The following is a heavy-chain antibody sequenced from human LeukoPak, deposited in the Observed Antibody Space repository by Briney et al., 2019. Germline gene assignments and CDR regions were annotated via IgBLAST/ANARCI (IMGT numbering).Heavy chain of an antibody. CDR2: IYSGGST. J-gene: IGHJ6*03. D-gene: IGHD2-2*02. Sequence: GGSLRLSCAASGFTVSSNYMSWVRQAPGKGLEWVSVIYSGGSTYYADSVKGRFTISRDNSKNSLYLQMNSLRTEDTALYYCAKIGGYCSSTSCYKSYYYYYMDVWGKGTTVTVS. CDR3: AKIGGYCSSTSCYKSYYYYYMDV. CDR1: GFTVSSNY. V-gene: IGHV3-53*05.